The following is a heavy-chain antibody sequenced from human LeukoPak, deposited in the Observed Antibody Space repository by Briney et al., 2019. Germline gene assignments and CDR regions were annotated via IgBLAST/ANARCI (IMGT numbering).Heavy chain of an antibody. CDR1: GFTFDDYA. Sequence: GRSLRLSCAASGFTFDDYAMHWVRHAPGKGLEWVSGISWNSGSIGYADSVKGRFTISRDNAKNTLYLQMNSLRAEDTAVYYCARTFSGWYEDYWGQGTLVTVSS. J-gene: IGHJ4*02. D-gene: IGHD6-19*01. CDR3: ARTFSGWYEDY. CDR2: ISWNSGSI. V-gene: IGHV3-9*01.